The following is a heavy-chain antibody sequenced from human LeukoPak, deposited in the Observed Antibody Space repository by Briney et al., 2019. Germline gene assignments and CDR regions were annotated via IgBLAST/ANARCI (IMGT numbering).Heavy chain of an antibody. Sequence: GGSERLSCAVSGFTFSSYVMSWLRQAPGKGLEWVSAISGSGGSTYYADSVKGRFTISRDNSKNTLYLQMNSLRDEDTAVYYCAKFEFGFWGQGTLVTVSS. V-gene: IGHV3-23*01. CDR1: GFTFSSYV. CDR3: AKFEFGF. CDR2: ISGSGGST. D-gene: IGHD3-16*01. J-gene: IGHJ4*02.